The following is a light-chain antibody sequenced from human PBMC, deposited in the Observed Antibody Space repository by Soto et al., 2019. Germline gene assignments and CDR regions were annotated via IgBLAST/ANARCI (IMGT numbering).Light chain of an antibody. CDR3: SSYTSSSTLYV. CDR2: EVS. J-gene: IGLJ1*01. Sequence: QSVLTQPASVSGSPGQSITISCPGTSSDVGGYNYVSWYQQHPGKAPKLMIYEVSNRPSGVSNRFSGSKPGNTASLTISGLQAEDEADYYCSSYTSSSTLYVFGTGTKVTVL. CDR1: SSDVGGYNY. V-gene: IGLV2-14*01.